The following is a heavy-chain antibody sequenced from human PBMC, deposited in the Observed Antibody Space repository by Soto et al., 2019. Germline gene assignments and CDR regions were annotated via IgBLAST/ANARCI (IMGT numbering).Heavy chain of an antibody. CDR2: IVPIFGSA. D-gene: IGHD3-16*01. Sequence: ASVKVSCKSSGGVFSSFGLSWVRQAPGQGLEWMGGIVPIFGSANYAQKFQGRVTITADDSTSTVYMELSSLRSEDTALYYCARGRGNSAVITTFDYWGQGTLVTVSS. V-gene: IGHV1-69*13. CDR1: GGVFSSFG. J-gene: IGHJ4*02. CDR3: ARGRGNSAVITTFDY.